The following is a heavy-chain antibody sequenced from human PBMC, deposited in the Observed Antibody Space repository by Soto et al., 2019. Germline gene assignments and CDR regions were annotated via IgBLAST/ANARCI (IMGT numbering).Heavy chain of an antibody. J-gene: IGHJ4*02. Sequence: PSETLSLTCAVYGGSFSGYYWSWIRQSPGKGLEWIGEINHSGSSISNPSLKSRVTISVDTSKNQFSLKLRSVTAADTAAYYCARGISLIVELHRDAPDKYYFDSWSQGTLVTVSS. D-gene: IGHD2-15*01. V-gene: IGHV4-34*01. CDR2: INHSGSS. CDR3: ARGISLIVELHRDAPDKYYFDS. CDR1: GGSFSGYY.